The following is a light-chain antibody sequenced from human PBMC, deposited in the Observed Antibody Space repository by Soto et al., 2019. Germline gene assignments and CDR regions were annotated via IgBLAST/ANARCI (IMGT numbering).Light chain of an antibody. V-gene: IGKV3D-15*02. J-gene: IGKJ1*01. Sequence: EIVVTQSPATLSVSPGERATLSCRASQSVSSDLAWYHQKPGQAPRLLIYGASTRATGIPARFSGSGSGTEFTLTISRLEPEDFAVYYCQQYGSSPTFGQGTKVDIK. CDR1: QSVSSD. CDR3: QQYGSSPT. CDR2: GAS.